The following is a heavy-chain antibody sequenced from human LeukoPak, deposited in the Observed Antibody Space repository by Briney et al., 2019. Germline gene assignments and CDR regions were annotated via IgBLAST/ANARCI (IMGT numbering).Heavy chain of an antibody. Sequence: GASVKVSCKASGGTFSSYAISWVRQAPGQGLEWMGGIIPIFGTANYAQKFQGRVTITADESTSTAYMELSGLRSEDTAVYYCASPLLRFLERGHYGMDVWGQGTTVTVSS. V-gene: IGHV1-69*13. CDR3: ASPLLRFLERGHYGMDV. CDR1: GGTFSSYA. J-gene: IGHJ6*02. D-gene: IGHD3-3*01. CDR2: IIPIFGTA.